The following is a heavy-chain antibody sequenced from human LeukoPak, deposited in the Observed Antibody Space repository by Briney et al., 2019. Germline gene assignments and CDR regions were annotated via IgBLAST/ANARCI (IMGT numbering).Heavy chain of an antibody. D-gene: IGHD1-26*01. J-gene: IGHJ4*02. CDR1: GGSISSNY. CDR2: IYYSGTT. V-gene: IGHV4-59*08. CDR3: ARSYSVSYYAY. Sequence: SETLSLTCTVSGGSISSNYWSWIRQPRGKGLEWIGYIYYSGTTSYNPSLKSRVTISEDTSKNQSSLKLSSVTAEDTAVYYCARSYSVSYYAYWGQGTLVTVSS.